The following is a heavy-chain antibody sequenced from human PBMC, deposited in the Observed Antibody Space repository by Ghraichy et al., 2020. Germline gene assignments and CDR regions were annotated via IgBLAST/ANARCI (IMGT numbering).Heavy chain of an antibody. V-gene: IGHV4-4*02. CDR1: GGSVSSNYW. CDR2: AFHSGST. J-gene: IGHJ5*02. D-gene: IGHD3-10*01. CDR3: ARLPRSEDSYGSSGRFDP. Sequence: SETLSLTCAVSGGSVSSNYWWWSWVRQSPGKGLEWIGEAFHSGSTRYNPSLKSRVTISIDKSDNLFSLKLKSLTAADTAVYFCARLPRSEDSYGSSGRFDPWGQGIPV.